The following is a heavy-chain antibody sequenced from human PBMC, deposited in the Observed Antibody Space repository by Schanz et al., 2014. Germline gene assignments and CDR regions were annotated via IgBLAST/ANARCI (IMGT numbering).Heavy chain of an antibody. Sequence: EVQLLESGGGLVQPGGSLRLSCAASGFTFSSYAMSWVRQAPGKGLEWVSTIGTSGGTNYAESVKGRFTISRDNSKNTLYLQMNSLRPEDTAVYYCAKYRGYYRVSGSYRELEYWGQGTLXTVSS. D-gene: IGHD3-10*01. J-gene: IGHJ4*02. CDR2: IGTSGGT. V-gene: IGHV3-23*01. CDR3: AKYRGYYRVSGSYRELEY. CDR1: GFTFSSYA.